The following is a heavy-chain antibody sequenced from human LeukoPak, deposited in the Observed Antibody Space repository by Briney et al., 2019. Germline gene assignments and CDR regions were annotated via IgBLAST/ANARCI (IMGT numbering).Heavy chain of an antibody. D-gene: IGHD3-22*01. V-gene: IGHV4-59*01. Sequence: SETLSLTCTVSGGSISSYYWSWIRQPPGKGLEWIGYIYYSGSTNYNPSLKSRVTISVDTSKNQFSLKLSSVTAADTAVYYCARRARSGYYSETHFDYWGQGTLVTVSS. CDR2: IYYSGST. CDR1: GGSISSYY. CDR3: ARRARSGYYSETHFDY. J-gene: IGHJ4*02.